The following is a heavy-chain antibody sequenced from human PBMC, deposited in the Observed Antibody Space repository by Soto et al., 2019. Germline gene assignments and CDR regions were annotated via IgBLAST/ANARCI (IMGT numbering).Heavy chain of an antibody. CDR1: GYTFTNYY. CDR2: INPSGGST. J-gene: IGHJ4*02. V-gene: IGHV1-46*01. CDR3: ARDRRSSYSSGWYYFDY. D-gene: IGHD6-19*01. Sequence: GASVKVSCKASGYTFTNYYMHWVRQAPGQGLEWMGIINPSGGSTSYAQKFQGRVTMTRDTSTSTVYMELSSLRSEDTAVYYCARDRRSSYSSGWYYFDYWGQGTLVTVSS.